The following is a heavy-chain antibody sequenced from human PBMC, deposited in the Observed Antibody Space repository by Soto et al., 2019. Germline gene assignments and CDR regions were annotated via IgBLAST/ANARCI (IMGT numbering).Heavy chain of an antibody. J-gene: IGHJ1*01. CDR2: ISSNGGST. V-gene: IGHV3-64*01. Sequence: GGSLRLSCAASGFTFSSYAMHWVRQAPGKGLEYVSAISSNGGSTYYANSVKGRFTISRDNSKNTLYLQMGSLRAEDMAVYYCARDRYYDSSGYYAFGFQHWGQGTLVTVSS. CDR1: GFTFSSYA. D-gene: IGHD3-22*01. CDR3: ARDRYYDSSGYYAFGFQH.